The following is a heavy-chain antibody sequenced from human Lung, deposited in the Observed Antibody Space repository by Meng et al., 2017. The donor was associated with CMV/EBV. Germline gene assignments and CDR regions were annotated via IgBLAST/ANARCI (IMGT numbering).Heavy chain of an antibody. Sequence: GGSLRLXXAASGFTFSSYAMHWVRQAPGKGLEWVAVISYDGSNKYYADSVKGRFTISRDNSKNTLYLQMNSLRAEDTAVYYCARAQERYRVTMIVVVITEYYYGMDVWGQGTTVTVSS. CDR1: GFTFSSYA. J-gene: IGHJ6*02. D-gene: IGHD3-22*01. CDR2: ISYDGSNK. CDR3: ARAQERYRVTMIVVVITEYYYGMDV. V-gene: IGHV3-30-3*01.